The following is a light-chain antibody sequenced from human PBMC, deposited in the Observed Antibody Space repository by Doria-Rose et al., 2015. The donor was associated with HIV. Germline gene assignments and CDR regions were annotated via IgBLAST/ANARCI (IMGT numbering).Light chain of an antibody. J-gene: IGKJ5*01. CDR1: QDINTY. CDR2: AAS. Sequence: TPSPSSLSAPVGDIVTITCRASQDINTYLAWFQQKPGKAPKSLIYAASSLQSGVPSKFRGSGSETDFTLTITSLQPEDFATYYCQQYKSYPITFGQGTRLEIK. V-gene: IGKV1-16*02. CDR3: QQYKSYPIT.